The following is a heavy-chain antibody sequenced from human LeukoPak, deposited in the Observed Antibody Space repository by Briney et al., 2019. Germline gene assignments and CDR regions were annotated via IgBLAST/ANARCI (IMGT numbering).Heavy chain of an antibody. CDR2: INPNSGGT. D-gene: IGHD6-13*01. J-gene: IGHJ4*02. V-gene: IGHV1-2*02. Sequence: ASVKVSCKASGYTFTNYGISWVRQAPGQGLEWMGWINPNSGGTNYAQKFQGRVAMTRDTSISTAYMELSRLRSDDTAVYYCARVMEQPFEYWGQGTLVTVSS. CDR3: ARVMEQPFEY. CDR1: GYTFTNYG.